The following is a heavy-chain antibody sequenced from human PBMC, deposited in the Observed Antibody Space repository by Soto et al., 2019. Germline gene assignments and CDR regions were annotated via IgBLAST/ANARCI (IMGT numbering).Heavy chain of an antibody. Sequence: TSETLSLTCSVSGGSISSGDYYWNWIRQPPGNGLEWIGHIYYSGSTYYNSSLKSRVTISLDTSKNQFSLKLSSVTAADTAVYYCARELFGRSVWFDPWGQGTLVTVSS. CDR2: IYYSGST. V-gene: IGHV4-30-4*02. CDR1: GGSISSGDYY. D-gene: IGHD3-10*01. CDR3: ARELFGRSVWFDP. J-gene: IGHJ5*02.